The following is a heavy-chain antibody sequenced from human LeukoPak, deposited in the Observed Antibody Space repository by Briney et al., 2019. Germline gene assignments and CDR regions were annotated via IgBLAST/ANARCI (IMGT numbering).Heavy chain of an antibody. Sequence: PSETLSLTCTVSGDSISSGIYYWTWIRQPAGKGLEWIGRIYASGTTNYNPSLNSRLTMSVDTSKNQFSLKLSSVTAADTAVYYCASSLRYRHFDYWGQGTLVTVSS. CDR2: IYASGTT. CDR3: ASSLRYRHFDY. CDR1: GDSISSGIYY. J-gene: IGHJ4*02. V-gene: IGHV4-61*02. D-gene: IGHD5-18*01.